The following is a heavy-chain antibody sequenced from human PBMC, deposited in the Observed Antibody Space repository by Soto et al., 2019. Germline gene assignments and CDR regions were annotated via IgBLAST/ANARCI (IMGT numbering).Heavy chain of an antibody. V-gene: IGHV3-30*18. J-gene: IGHJ4*02. CDR1: GFTFSSYG. D-gene: IGHD1-1*01. CDR2: ISYDGSHK. Sequence: QVQLVESGGGVVQPGRSLRLSCAASGFTFSSYGMHWVRQAPGKGLEWVAVISYDGSHKYYADSVKGRFTISRDNSKNTLYLQMNSLRAEDTAVYYCAKDLQAFFDYWGQGTLVTVSS. CDR3: AKDLQAFFDY.